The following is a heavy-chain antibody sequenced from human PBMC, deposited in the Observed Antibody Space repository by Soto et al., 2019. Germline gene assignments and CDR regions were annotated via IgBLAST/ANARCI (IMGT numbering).Heavy chain of an antibody. Sequence: ASVKVSCKASGYTFTSYGISWVRQAPGQGLEWMGWISAYNGNTNYAQELQGRVTMTTDTSTSTAYMELRSLRSDDTAVYYCARGGHYYDSSGYYTPWFDYWGQGTLVTVSS. CDR1: GYTFTSYG. J-gene: IGHJ4*02. D-gene: IGHD3-22*01. V-gene: IGHV1-18*04. CDR2: ISAYNGNT. CDR3: ARGGHYYDSSGYYTPWFDY.